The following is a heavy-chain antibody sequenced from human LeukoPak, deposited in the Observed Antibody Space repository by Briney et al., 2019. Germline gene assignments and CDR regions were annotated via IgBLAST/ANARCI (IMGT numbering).Heavy chain of an antibody. Sequence: SETLSLTCTVSGDSISNHYWSWIRQPPGKELEWIGYIYSNGNTNYNPSPKSRVSISIDASKGQCSLSLTSVSAADAAVYYCVRLLAYRSAWFDYWGQGTLVSVSS. J-gene: IGHJ4*02. D-gene: IGHD1-26*01. V-gene: IGHV4-59*11. CDR3: VRLLAYRSAWFDY. CDR2: IYSNGNT. CDR1: GDSISNHY.